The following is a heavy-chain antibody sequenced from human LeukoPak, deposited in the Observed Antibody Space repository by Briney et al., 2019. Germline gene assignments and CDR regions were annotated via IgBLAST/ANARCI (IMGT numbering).Heavy chain of an antibody. J-gene: IGHJ4*02. CDR2: IKHDESEK. CDR1: GFTFSHYW. CDR3: ARPTMVRGVEYWDY. Sequence: PGGSLRLSCAASGFTFSHYWMSWVRQAPGKGLEWVANIKHDESEKYYVDSVKGRFTISRDNAKNSLYLQMDSLRADDTAVYYCARPTMVRGVEYWDYWGQGTLVTVSS. V-gene: IGHV3-7*01. D-gene: IGHD3-10*01.